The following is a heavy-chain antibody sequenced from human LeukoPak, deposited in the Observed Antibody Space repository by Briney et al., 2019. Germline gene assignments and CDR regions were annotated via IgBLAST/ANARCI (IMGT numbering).Heavy chain of an antibody. J-gene: IGHJ4*02. CDR1: GGFISSYY. V-gene: IGHV4-4*07. D-gene: IGHD2-15*01. Sequence: SETLSLTCTVSGGFISSYYWSWIRQPAGKGLECIGRIYTSGSTNYNPSLKSRVTISVDTSKNQFSLKLSSVTAADTAVYYCARDLAAASAGFDYWGQGTLVTVSS. CDR2: IYTSGST. CDR3: ARDLAAASAGFDY.